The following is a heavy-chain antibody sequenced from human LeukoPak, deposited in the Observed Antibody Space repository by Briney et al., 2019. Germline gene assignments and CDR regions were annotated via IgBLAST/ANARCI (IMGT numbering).Heavy chain of an antibody. CDR3: AADRYYGSGSYYYYGMDV. V-gene: IGHV1-58*02. CDR1: GFTFTSSA. Sequence: SVKVSCKASGFTFTSSAMQWVRQARGQRLEWIGWIVDGSGNTNYAQKFQERVTIIRDMSTSTAYMELSSLRSEDTAVYYCAADRYYGSGSYYYYGMDVWGQGTTVTVSS. CDR2: IVDGSGNT. J-gene: IGHJ6*02. D-gene: IGHD3-10*01.